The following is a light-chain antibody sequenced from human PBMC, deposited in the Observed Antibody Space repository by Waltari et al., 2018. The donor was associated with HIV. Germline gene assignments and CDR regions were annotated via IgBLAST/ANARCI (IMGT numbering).Light chain of an antibody. CDR3: QSYDSSLSGYVV. J-gene: IGLJ2*01. Sequence: QSVLTSPPSVSGAPGQRVNIPCTGSSSNIGAGYDVHWSQQLPGTAPKLLIYGNSNRPSGVPDRFSGSKSGTSASLAITGLQAEDEADYYCQSYDSSLSGYVVFGGGTKLTVL. V-gene: IGLV1-40*01. CDR1: SSNIGAGYD. CDR2: GNS.